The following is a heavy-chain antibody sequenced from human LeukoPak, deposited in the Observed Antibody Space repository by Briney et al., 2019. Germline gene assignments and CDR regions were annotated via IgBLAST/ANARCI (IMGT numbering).Heavy chain of an antibody. D-gene: IGHD2-2*01. V-gene: IGHV1-18*01. CDR2: ISAYNGNT. Sequence: ASVKVSCKASGYTFTSYDISWVRQAPGQGLEWMGWISAYNGNTNYAQKLQGRVTMTTDTSTSTAYMELRSLRSDDTAVYYCARLGYCSSTSCYNWFDPWGQGTLVTVSS. J-gene: IGHJ5*02. CDR1: GYTFTSYD. CDR3: ARLGYCSSTSCYNWFDP.